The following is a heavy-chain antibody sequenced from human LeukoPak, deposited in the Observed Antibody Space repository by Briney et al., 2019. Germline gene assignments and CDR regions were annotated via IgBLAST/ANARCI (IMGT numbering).Heavy chain of an antibody. CDR1: GGSISSHY. J-gene: IGHJ4*02. CDR3: ARVPIQLWLEGEYYFDY. D-gene: IGHD5-18*01. Sequence: SETLSLTCTVSGGSISSHYWSWIRQPPGKGLEWIGYIYYSGSTNYNPSLKSRVTISVDTSKNQFSLKLSSVTAADTAVYYCARVPIQLWLEGEYYFDYWGQGTLVTVSS. V-gene: IGHV4-59*11. CDR2: IYYSGST.